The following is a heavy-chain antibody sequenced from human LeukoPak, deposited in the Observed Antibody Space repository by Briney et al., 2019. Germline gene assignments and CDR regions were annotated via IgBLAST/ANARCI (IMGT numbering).Heavy chain of an antibody. CDR3: ARAQSYVGYSVAHY. CDR1: GGTIRTYY. J-gene: IGHJ4*02. D-gene: IGHD2-21*01. Sequence: SETLSITCTVSGGTIRTYYWSWIRQPPGKGLEWIGFIYYSGSTKYNPSLKSRVTISVDTSKNQFSLKLSSVTAADTAVYYCARAQSYVGYSVAHYWGQGTLVTVSS. V-gene: IGHV4-59*01. CDR2: IYYSGST.